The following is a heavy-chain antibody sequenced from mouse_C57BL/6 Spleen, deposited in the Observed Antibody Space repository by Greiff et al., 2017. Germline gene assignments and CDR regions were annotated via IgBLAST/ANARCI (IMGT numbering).Heavy chain of an antibody. CDR3: ARRDYGSSWFAY. Sequence: VQLQQSGAELVKPGASVKLSCTASGFNIKDYYMHWVKQRTEQGLEWIGRLDPEAGATKYAPKFQGTATITAATSSNTAYLQLSSRTSEDTAVVYCARRDYGSSWFAYWGQGTMVTVSA. CDR1: GFNIKDYY. CDR2: LDPEAGAT. V-gene: IGHV14-2*01. D-gene: IGHD1-1*01. J-gene: IGHJ3*01.